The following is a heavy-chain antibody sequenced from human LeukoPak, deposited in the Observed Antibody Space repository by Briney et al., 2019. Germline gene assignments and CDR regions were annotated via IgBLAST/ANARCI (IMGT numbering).Heavy chain of an antibody. D-gene: IGHD3-10*01. V-gene: IGHV3-23*01. CDR2: ISGSGGST. J-gene: IGHJ4*02. CDR3: AKDHYYGSGSFDY. Sequence: GGSLTLPCAASGFTISSYAMSWLRQAPGKGLEWVSAISGSGGSTYYPDSVMGRFTFSRANTKHSLYLHITRLRADAAAVYYCAKDHYYGSGSFDYWGQGTLVTASS. CDR1: GFTISSYA.